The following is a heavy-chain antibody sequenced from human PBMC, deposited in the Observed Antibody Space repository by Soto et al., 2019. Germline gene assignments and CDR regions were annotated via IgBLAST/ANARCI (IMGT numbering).Heavy chain of an antibody. CDR1: GGSISSGGYY. D-gene: IGHD3-10*01. CDR2: IYYSGST. V-gene: IGHV4-31*03. J-gene: IGHJ4*02. Sequence: SETLSLTCTVSGGSISSGGYYWSWIRQHPGKGLEWIGYIYYSGSTYYNPSLKSRVTISVDTSKNQFSLKLSSVTAADTAVYYCAREGAIAFSRSDYYGSGSSYYFDYWGQGTLVTVSS. CDR3: AREGAIAFSRSDYYGSGSSYYFDY.